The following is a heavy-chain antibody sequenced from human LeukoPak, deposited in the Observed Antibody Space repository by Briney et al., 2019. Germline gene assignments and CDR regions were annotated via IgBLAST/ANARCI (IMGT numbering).Heavy chain of an antibody. Sequence: PSETLSLTCAVYGGSFSGYYWSWIRQPPGKGLEWIGEINHSGSTNYNPSLKSRVTISVDTSKNQFSLKLSSVTAADTAVYYCARGRNTYYDSSGYSDYWGQGTLVTVSS. J-gene: IGHJ4*02. CDR1: GGSFSGYY. D-gene: IGHD3-22*01. V-gene: IGHV4-34*01. CDR3: ARGRNTYYDSSGYSDY. CDR2: INHSGST.